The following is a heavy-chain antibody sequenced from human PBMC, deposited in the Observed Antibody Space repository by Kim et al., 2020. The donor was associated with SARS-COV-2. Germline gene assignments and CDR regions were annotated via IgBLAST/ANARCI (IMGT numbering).Heavy chain of an antibody. CDR1: GYSFPTYW. CDR2: IFPGDSDT. D-gene: IGHD6-13*01. CDR3: PISPGYASSWSGFDN. J-gene: IGHJ4*02. V-gene: IGHV5-51*01. Sequence: GESLKISCKGSGYSFPTYWIGWVRQMPGKGLEWMGMIFPGDSDTRYSPSFQGHVTISVDKSISTAYLHWSSLRASDTAIYYCPISPGYASSWSGFDNWGQGTLVTVSS.